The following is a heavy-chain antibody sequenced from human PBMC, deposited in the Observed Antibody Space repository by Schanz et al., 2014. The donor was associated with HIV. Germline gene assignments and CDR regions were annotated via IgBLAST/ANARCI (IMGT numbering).Heavy chain of an antibody. Sequence: VQLLESGGGLLQPGGSLRLSCAASRFTFSDYHMNWIRQAPGKGLEWVSYISSSGSTVYSADSVKGRFTISRDNAKNSLYLQMSSLRADDTAVYYCARDSGPGIYWGQGTLVTVSS. J-gene: IGHJ4*02. CDR2: ISSSGSTV. CDR1: RFTFSDYH. D-gene: IGHD3-10*01. CDR3: ARDSGPGIY. V-gene: IGHV3-11*04.